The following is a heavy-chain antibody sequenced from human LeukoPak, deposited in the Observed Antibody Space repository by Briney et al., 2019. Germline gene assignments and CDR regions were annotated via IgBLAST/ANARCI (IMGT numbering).Heavy chain of an antibody. J-gene: IGHJ4*02. CDR3: AKTPSGSGWFHY. D-gene: IGHD6-19*01. CDR1: GYTFSSHG. CDR2: IRYDGSGE. Sequence: PGGSLRLSCAASGYTFSSHGMHWVRQAPAKRLEWVAFIRYDGSGESYVDSVKGRFTISRDNSKNTLYLQMSSLRAEDTAVYYCAKTPSGSGWFHYWGQGTLVTASS. V-gene: IGHV3-30*02.